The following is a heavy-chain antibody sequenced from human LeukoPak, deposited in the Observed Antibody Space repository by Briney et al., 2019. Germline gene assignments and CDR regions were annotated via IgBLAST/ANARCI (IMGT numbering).Heavy chain of an antibody. Sequence: ASVKVSCKASGYTFTSYYMHWVGQAPGQGLEWMGIINPSGGSTSYAQKFQGRVTMTRDTSTSTVYMELSSLRSEDTAVYYCARGRGTRSYYYYGMDVWGQGTTVTVSS. CDR3: ARGRGTRSYYYYGMDV. CDR1: GYTFTSYY. CDR2: INPSGGST. D-gene: IGHD3-10*01. V-gene: IGHV1-46*01. J-gene: IGHJ6*02.